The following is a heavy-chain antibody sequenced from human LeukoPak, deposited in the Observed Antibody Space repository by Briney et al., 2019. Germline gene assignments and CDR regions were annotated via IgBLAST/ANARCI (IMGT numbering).Heavy chain of an antibody. Sequence: SVKVSCKASGGTVSSYAISWVRQAPGQGLEWVGGIIPIFGTANYAQKFQGRVTITADESTSTAYMELSSLRSEDTAVYYCAGLLVVPAARRLFYYYYGMDVWGQGTTVTVSS. CDR3: AGLLVVPAARRLFYYYYGMDV. CDR2: IIPIFGTA. CDR1: GGTVSSYA. V-gene: IGHV1-69*13. J-gene: IGHJ6*02. D-gene: IGHD2-2*01.